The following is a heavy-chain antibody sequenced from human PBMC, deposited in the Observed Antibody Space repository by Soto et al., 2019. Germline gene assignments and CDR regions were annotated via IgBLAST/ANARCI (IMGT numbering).Heavy chain of an antibody. J-gene: IGHJ4*02. CDR3: TTDPEDYYDSSGGGEDNY. V-gene: IGHV3-15*01. CDR2: IKSKTDGGTT. Sequence: GSLRLSCAASGFTFSNAWMSWVRQAPGKGLEWVGRIKSKTDGGTTDYAAPVKGRFTISRDDSKNTLYLQMNSLKTEDTAVYYCTTDPEDYYDSSGGGEDNYWGQGTLVTVSS. CDR1: GFTFSNAW. D-gene: IGHD3-22*01.